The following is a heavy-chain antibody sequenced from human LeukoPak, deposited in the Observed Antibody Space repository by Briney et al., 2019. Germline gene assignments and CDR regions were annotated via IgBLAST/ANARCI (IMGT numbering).Heavy chain of an antibody. J-gene: IGHJ5*02. Sequence: GGSLRLSCAASGFTVSSYGMTWVRQAPGKGLKWVAVISYDGSNKYYADSVKGRFTISRDNSKNTLYLQMNSLRAEDTAVYYCARGISRYNWFDPWGQGTLVTVSS. V-gene: IGHV3-30*05. CDR3: ARGISRYNWFDP. D-gene: IGHD2-15*01. CDR2: ISYDGSNK. CDR1: GFTVSSYG.